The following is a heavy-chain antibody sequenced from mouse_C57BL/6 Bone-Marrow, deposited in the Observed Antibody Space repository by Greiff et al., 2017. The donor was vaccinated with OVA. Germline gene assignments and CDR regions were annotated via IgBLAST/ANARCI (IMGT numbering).Heavy chain of an antibody. J-gene: IGHJ1*03. CDR2: ISYSGST. CDR3: ARSYYYGSSYDDGYWYFDV. D-gene: IGHD1-1*01. Sequence: EVMLVESGPGLAKPSQTLSLTCSVTGYSITSDYWNWIRKFPGNKLEYMGYISYSGSTYYNPSLKSRISITRDTSKNQYYLQLNSVTTEDTATYYCARSYYYGSSYDDGYWYFDVWGTGTTVTVSS. CDR1: GYSITSDY. V-gene: IGHV3-8*01.